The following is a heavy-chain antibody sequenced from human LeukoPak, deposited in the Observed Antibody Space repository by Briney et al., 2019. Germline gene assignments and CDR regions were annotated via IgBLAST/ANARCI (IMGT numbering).Heavy chain of an antibody. J-gene: IGHJ4*02. CDR3: ASDHSAMFPPPVVITTLLDY. CDR2: ISYDGSNK. CDR1: GFTFSSYA. Sequence: PGGSLRLSCAASGFTFSSYAMHWVRQAPGKGLEWVAVISYDGSNKYYADSVKGRFTISRDNSKNTLYLQMNSLRAEDTAVYYCASDHSAMFPPPVVITTLLDYWGQGTLVTVSS. D-gene: IGHD3-22*01. V-gene: IGHV3-30-3*01.